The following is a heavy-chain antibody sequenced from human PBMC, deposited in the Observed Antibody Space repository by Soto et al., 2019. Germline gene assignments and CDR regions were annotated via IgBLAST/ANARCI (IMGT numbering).Heavy chain of an antibody. D-gene: IGHD3-10*01. CDR1: GYSLTSGHY. CDR3: ARVGGNSGTYSPFHL. J-gene: IGHJ4*02. V-gene: IGHV4-38-2*01. Sequence: PSETLSLSCAVSGYSLTSGHYWGWIRQPPGKGLEWLGNIYHSGNNYYNPSLKSRVTISVDTSKNQFSLKFRSVTAADTALYYCARVGGNSGTYSPFHLWGQGTLVTVSS. CDR2: IYHSGNN.